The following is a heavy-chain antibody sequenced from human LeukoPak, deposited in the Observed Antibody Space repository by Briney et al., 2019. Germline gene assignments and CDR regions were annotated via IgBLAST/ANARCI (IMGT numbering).Heavy chain of an antibody. D-gene: IGHD6-19*01. V-gene: IGHV3-20*04. Sequence: PGGSLRLSCAASGFTFDDYGMSWVRQAPGKGLEWVSGINWNGGSTGYADSVKGRFTISRDNAKNSLYLQMNSLRAEDTALYYCARDCPPQYSSGWYAWFDPRGQGTLVTVSS. J-gene: IGHJ5*02. CDR3: ARDCPPQYSSGWYAWFDP. CDR1: GFTFDDYG. CDR2: INWNGGST.